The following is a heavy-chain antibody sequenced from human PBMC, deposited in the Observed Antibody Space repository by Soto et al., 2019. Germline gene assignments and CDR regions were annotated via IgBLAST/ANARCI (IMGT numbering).Heavy chain of an antibody. CDR3: ARVRNNDGFYYAMDV. Sequence: QVQLVESGGGVVQPGRSLRLACVVSGFTFSTYAMHWVRRDPAKGLEWVAVMSYDGGHKYYADSVKGRFTISRDNSKNTLYLQMNSLRGDDTAVYYCARVRNNDGFYYAMDVWGQGTTVTVSS. CDR2: MSYDGGHK. J-gene: IGHJ6*01. D-gene: IGHD2-8*01. CDR1: GFTFSTYA. V-gene: IGHV3-30-3*01.